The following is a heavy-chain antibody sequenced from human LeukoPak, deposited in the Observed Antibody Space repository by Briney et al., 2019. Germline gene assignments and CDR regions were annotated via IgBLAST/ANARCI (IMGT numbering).Heavy chain of an antibody. CDR3: ARLYGSGKWFDP. J-gene: IGHJ5*02. CDR2: IYYSGST. V-gene: IGHV4-39*01. Sequence: SETLSPTCTVSGDSISSSGYYWGWIRQSPAKGLEWIGSIYYSGSTYYNPSLKSRVTISVDTSKNQFSLKLSSVTAADTAVYYCARLYGSGKWFDPWGQGTLVTVSS. CDR1: GDSISSSGYY. D-gene: IGHD3-10*01.